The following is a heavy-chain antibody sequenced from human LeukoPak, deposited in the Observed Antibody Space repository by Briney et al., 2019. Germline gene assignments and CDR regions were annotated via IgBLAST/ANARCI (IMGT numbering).Heavy chain of an antibody. CDR2: ISAYNGNT. Sequence: ASVKVSCKASGYTFTSYGISWERQAPGQGLEWMGWISAYNGNTNYAQKLQGRVTMTTDTSTSTAYMELRSLRSDDTAVYYCARDGGEYCSGGSCLASHYYYGMDVWGQGTTVTVSS. V-gene: IGHV1-18*01. CDR1: GYTFTSYG. CDR3: ARDGGEYCSGGSCLASHYYYGMDV. D-gene: IGHD2-15*01. J-gene: IGHJ6*02.